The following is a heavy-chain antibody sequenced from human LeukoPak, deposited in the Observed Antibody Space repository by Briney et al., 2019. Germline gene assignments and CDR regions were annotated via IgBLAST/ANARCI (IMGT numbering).Heavy chain of an antibody. CDR3: SKESGKFDY. CDR1: GLPISDFA. Sequence: GGSLRLSCVASGLPISDFAMHWVRQATGKGLEWVSLIRGEGDSTFYTDSVRGRFSICRENKKNSLYVEKNSLRTEDTAMYYCSKESGKFDYWGQGTLVAVSS. V-gene: IGHV3-43*02. J-gene: IGHJ4*02. CDR2: IRGEGDST.